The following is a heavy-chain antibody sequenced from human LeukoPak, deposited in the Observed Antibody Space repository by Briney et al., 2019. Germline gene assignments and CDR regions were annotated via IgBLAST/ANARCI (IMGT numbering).Heavy chain of an antibody. Sequence: ASVKVSCKASGYTFTSSGISWVRQAPGQGLEWMGWISANNGNTNYAQKVQGRVTMTTDTSTSTVYMELSSLRSEDTAVYYCARSSTLGNYFDYRGQGTLVTVSS. D-gene: IGHD6-13*01. CDR1: GYTFTSSG. V-gene: IGHV1-18*01. CDR2: ISANNGNT. J-gene: IGHJ4*02. CDR3: ARSSTLGNYFDY.